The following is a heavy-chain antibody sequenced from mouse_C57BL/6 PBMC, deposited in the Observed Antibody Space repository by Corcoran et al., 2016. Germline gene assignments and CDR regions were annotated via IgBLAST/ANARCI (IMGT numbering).Heavy chain of an antibody. Sequence: QIQLVQSGPELKKPGETVKISCKACGYTFTTYGMSWVKQATGKGLKWMGWINTYSGVPTYADDFKGRFAFSLETSASTAYLQINNLKNEDTATYFCARSFTVGFAYWGQTTLVTVSA. CDR3: ARSFTVGFAY. CDR1: GYTFTTYG. CDR2: INTYSGVP. V-gene: IGHV9-3*01. J-gene: IGHJ3*01. D-gene: IGHD1-1*01.